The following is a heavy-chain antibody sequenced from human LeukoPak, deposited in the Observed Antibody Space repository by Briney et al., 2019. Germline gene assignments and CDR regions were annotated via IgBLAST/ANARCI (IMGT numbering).Heavy chain of an antibody. Sequence: GASVKVSCKASGGTFSSYAISWVRQAPGQGLEWMGGIIPIFGTANYAQKFQGGVTITADESTSTAYMELSSLRSEDTAVYYCATNEEYSSGWYGGAPYNWFDPWGQGTLVTVSS. CDR3: ATNEEYSSGWYGGAPYNWFDP. D-gene: IGHD6-19*01. CDR2: IIPIFGTA. CDR1: GGTFSSYA. J-gene: IGHJ5*02. V-gene: IGHV1-69*13.